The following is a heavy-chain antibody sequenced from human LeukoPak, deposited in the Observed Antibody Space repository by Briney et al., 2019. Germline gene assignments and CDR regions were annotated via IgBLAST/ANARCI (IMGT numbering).Heavy chain of an antibody. D-gene: IGHD5-18*01. V-gene: IGHV4-30-4*01. CDR1: GGSISSGDYY. Sequence: PSETLSLTCTVSGGSISSGDYYWSWIRQPPGKGLEWIGYIYYSGSTYYNPSLKSRVTISVDTSKNQFSLKLSSVTAADTAVYYCARGYSYVFLPSNRFDPWGQGTLVTVSS. CDR3: ARGYSYVFLPSNRFDP. CDR2: IYYSGST. J-gene: IGHJ5*02.